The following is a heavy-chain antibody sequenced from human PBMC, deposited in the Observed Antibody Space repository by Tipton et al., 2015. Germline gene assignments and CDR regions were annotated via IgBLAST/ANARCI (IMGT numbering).Heavy chain of an antibody. D-gene: IGHD3-22*01. CDR3: AREVWYYDSSGYDY. V-gene: IGHV4-34*01. J-gene: IGHJ4*02. CDR2: INYRGST. CDR1: GGSVSGYY. Sequence: TLSLTCAVYGGSVSGYYWTWIRQPPGKGLEWIGEINYRGSTNYNPSLKSRVTMSVDTSKNQFSLHLSSVTAADTAVYYCAREVWYYDSSGYDYWGQGTLVTVSS.